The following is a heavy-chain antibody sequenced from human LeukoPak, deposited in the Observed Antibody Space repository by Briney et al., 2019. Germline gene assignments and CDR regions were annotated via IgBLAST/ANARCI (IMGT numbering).Heavy chain of an antibody. V-gene: IGHV1-18*01. D-gene: IGHD1-26*01. Sequence: GASVKVSCKTSGYRFTSYGISWVRQAPGQGLEWMGWVINSNDKKDYAQKFQGRVIMTTDTSTTTAYMELMSLRSADTAVYYCARHSGSYAFDYWGQGTLVTVSS. CDR2: VINSNDKK. J-gene: IGHJ4*02. CDR1: GYRFTSYG. CDR3: ARHSGSYAFDY.